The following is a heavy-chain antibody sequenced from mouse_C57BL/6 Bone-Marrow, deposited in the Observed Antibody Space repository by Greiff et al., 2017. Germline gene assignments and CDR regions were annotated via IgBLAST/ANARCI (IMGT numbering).Heavy chain of an antibody. Sequence: DVQLQESGPGLVKPSQSLSLTCSVTGYSITSGYYWNWIRQFPGNKLEWMGYISYDGSNNYNPSLKNRISITRDTSKNQFFLKLNSVTTEDTATYYCARDGHYYGSSYERAMDYWGQGTSVTVSS. CDR3: ARDGHYYGSSYERAMDY. V-gene: IGHV3-6*01. CDR1: GYSITSGYY. D-gene: IGHD1-1*01. J-gene: IGHJ4*01. CDR2: ISYDGSN.